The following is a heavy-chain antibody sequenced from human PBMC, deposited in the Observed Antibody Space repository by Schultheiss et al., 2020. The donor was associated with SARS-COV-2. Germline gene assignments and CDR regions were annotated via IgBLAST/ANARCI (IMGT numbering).Heavy chain of an antibody. D-gene: IGHD6-6*01. CDR3: ARGGRSGSSYYYHYYMDV. CDR2: LGFAGDV. Sequence: GGSLRLSCAASGFTFSSSGMHWVRQVPGKSLEWVSTLGFAGDVYYAGSVRGRFTISRDRGKTSLSLQMNNLRDDDTAIYFCARGGRSGSSYYYHYYMDVWGKGTTVTVS. V-gene: IGHV3-13*01. J-gene: IGHJ6*03. CDR1: GFTFSSSG.